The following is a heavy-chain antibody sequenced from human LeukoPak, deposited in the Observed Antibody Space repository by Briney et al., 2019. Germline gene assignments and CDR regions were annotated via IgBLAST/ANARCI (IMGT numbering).Heavy chain of an antibody. CDR2: NSGSGGST. V-gene: IGHV3-23*01. CDR3: AKDTVGSGWYEGFDY. Sequence: GESLRLSCAASGFTFSSHAMSWVRQAPGKGLEWVSANSGSGGSTYYVDSVRGRFTISRDNSKNTLYLQMNSLRAEDTAIYYCAKDTVGSGWYEGFDYWGQGTLVTVSS. J-gene: IGHJ4*02. CDR1: GFTFSSHA. D-gene: IGHD6-19*01.